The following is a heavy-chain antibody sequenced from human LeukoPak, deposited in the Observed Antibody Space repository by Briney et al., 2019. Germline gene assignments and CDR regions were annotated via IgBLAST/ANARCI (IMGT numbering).Heavy chain of an antibody. CDR3: ARDPITMVRGLVNYGMDV. D-gene: IGHD3-10*01. V-gene: IGHV4-30-4*01. Sequence: PSQTLSLTCTVSGGSISSGDYYWSWIRQPPGKGLEWIGYIYYSGSTYYNPSLKSRVTISVDTSKNQFSLKLGSVTAADTAVYYCARDPITMVRGLVNYGMDVWGKGTTVTVSS. J-gene: IGHJ6*04. CDR2: IYYSGST. CDR1: GGSISSGDYY.